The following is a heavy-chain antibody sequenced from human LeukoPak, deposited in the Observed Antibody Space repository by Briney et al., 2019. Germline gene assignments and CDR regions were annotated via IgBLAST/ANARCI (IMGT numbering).Heavy chain of an antibody. J-gene: IGHJ6*02. V-gene: IGHV1-18*01. Sequence: ASVKVSCEASGYTFTSYGISWVRQAPGQGLEWMGWISAYNGNTNYAQKLQGRVTMTTDTSTSTAYMELRSLRSDDTAVYYCARGAYYYDSSGLNYYYYGMDVWGQGTTVTVSS. CDR1: GYTFTSYG. CDR2: ISAYNGNT. CDR3: ARGAYYYDSSGLNYYYYGMDV. D-gene: IGHD3-22*01.